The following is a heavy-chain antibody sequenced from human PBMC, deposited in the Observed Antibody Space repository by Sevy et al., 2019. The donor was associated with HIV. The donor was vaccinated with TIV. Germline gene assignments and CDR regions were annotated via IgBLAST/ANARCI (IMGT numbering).Heavy chain of an antibody. V-gene: IGHV3-11*01. CDR2: ISRSGSTI. D-gene: IGHD3-22*01. CDR3: AGRRGNYYDTSGYYFDDY. J-gene: IGHJ4*02. Sequence: GGSLRLSCAASGFTFSDYYMSWIRQAPGKGLEWVSYISRSGSTIYYGDSVRGRFTISRDNAKNSLYLEMNSLRAEDPALYYCAGRRGNYYDTSGYYFDDYWGQGTLVTVSS. CDR1: GFTFSDYY.